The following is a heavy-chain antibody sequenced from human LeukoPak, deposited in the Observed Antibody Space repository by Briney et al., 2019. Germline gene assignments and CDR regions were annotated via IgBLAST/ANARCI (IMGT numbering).Heavy chain of an antibody. CDR2: ISGSGGST. Sequence: GGSLRLSCAASGFTVSSNYMSWVRQAPGKGLEWVSAISGSGGSTYYADSVKGRFTISRDNSKNTLYLQMNSLRAEDTAVYYCANPHEGWDEYFQHWGQVTLVTVSS. CDR3: ANPHEGWDEYFQH. CDR1: GFTVSSNY. J-gene: IGHJ1*01. D-gene: IGHD6-19*01. V-gene: IGHV3-23*01.